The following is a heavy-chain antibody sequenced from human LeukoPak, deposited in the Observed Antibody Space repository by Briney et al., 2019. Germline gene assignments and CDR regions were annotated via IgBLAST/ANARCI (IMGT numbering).Heavy chain of an antibody. Sequence: SETLSLTCTVSGGSISSSSYYWRWIRPPPGKGVEWSGSIYYSGTTYNPPSLKRRVSISVDTSKNQCSLKLSSVTAADTAVYYCTRDREERFDSSGYYWAYLYFDLWGRGTLVTVSS. V-gene: IGHV4-39*07. D-gene: IGHD3-22*01. CDR3: TRDREERFDSSGYYWAYLYFDL. CDR1: GGSISSSSYY. CDR2: IYYSGTT. J-gene: IGHJ2*01.